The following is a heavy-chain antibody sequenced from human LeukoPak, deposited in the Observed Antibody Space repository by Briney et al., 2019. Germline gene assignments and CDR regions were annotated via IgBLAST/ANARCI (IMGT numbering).Heavy chain of an antibody. Sequence: GGSLRLSCAASGFTLNSYSMNWVRQAPGKGLEWISYITVSSSTVHYADSVKGRFTISRDTATNSLFLQMNSLRAEDTALHYCVRGNYGTFDYWGQGTLVTVSS. CDR3: VRGNYGTFDY. D-gene: IGHD4-17*01. CDR1: GFTLNSYS. V-gene: IGHV3-48*01. J-gene: IGHJ4*02. CDR2: ITVSSSTV.